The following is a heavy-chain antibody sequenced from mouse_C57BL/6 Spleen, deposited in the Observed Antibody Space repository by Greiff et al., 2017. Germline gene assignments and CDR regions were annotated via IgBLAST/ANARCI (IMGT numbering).Heavy chain of an antibody. D-gene: IGHD2-2*01. CDR3: TTLSTRVTTRAMDY. J-gene: IGHJ4*01. CDR1: GFNIKDDY. Sequence: VQLKQSGAELVRPGASVKLSCTASGFNIKDDYMHWVKQRPEQGLEWIGWIDPENGDTEYASKFQGKATITADTSSNTAYLQLSSLTSEDTAVYYCTTLSTRVTTRAMDYWGQGTSVTVSS. CDR2: IDPENGDT. V-gene: IGHV14-4*01.